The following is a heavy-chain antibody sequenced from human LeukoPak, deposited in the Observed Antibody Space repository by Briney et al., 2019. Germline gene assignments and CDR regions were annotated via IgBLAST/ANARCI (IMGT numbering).Heavy chain of an antibody. J-gene: IGHJ4*02. D-gene: IGHD4-11*01. CDR2: IYPGDSDT. V-gene: IGHV5-51*01. CDR1: GYSFTSYW. CDR3: ARLGYSNYLEGLNFDY. Sequence: AGESLKISCKGSGYSFTSYWIGWVRQMPGKGLEWMGIIYPGDSDTRYSPSFQGQVTISADKSISTAYLQWSSLKASDTAMYYCARLGYSNYLEGLNFDYWGQGTLVTVSS.